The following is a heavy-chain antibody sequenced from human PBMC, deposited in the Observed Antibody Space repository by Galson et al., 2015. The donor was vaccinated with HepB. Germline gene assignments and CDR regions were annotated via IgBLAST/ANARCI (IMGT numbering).Heavy chain of an antibody. Sequence: VKVFCKASGYTFTSYDINWVRQATGQGLEWMGWMNPNSGNTGYAQKFQGRVTMTRNTSISTAYMELSSLRSEDTAVYYCARVRGRYCSSTSCYRGSWFDPWGQGTLVTVSS. V-gene: IGHV1-8*01. J-gene: IGHJ5*02. CDR1: GYTFTSYD. CDR2: MNPNSGNT. D-gene: IGHD2-2*01. CDR3: ARVRGRYCSSTSCYRGSWFDP.